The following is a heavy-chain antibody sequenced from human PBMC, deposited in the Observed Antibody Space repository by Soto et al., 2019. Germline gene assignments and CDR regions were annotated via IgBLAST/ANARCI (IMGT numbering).Heavy chain of an antibody. D-gene: IGHD4-17*01. CDR2: ISYDGSNK. J-gene: IGHJ6*02. V-gene: IGHV3-30*18. Sequence: SLILSCAASGFTFSSYGMHLVRQAPGKGLEWVAVISYDGSNKYYADSVKGRFTISRDNSKNTLYLQMNSLRAEDTAVYYCAKISVTDDNYYYGMDVWGQGTTVTVSS. CDR1: GFTFSSYG. CDR3: AKISVTDDNYYYGMDV.